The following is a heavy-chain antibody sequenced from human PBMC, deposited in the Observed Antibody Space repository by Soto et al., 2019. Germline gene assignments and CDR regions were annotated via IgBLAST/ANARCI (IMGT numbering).Heavy chain of an antibody. CDR1: GFTFSSYS. Sequence: PGGSLRLSCAASGFTFSSYSMNWVRQAPGKGLEWVSYISSSSSAIYYADSVKGRFTISRDNAKNSLYLQMNSLRAEDTAVYYCARDYDSRYYYCMDVWGKGTTVTVSS. J-gene: IGHJ6*03. D-gene: IGHD3-16*01. CDR2: ISSSSSAI. CDR3: ARDYDSRYYYCMDV. V-gene: IGHV3-48*01.